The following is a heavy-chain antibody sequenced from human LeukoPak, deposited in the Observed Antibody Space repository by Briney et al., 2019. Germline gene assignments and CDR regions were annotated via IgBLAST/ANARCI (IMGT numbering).Heavy chain of an antibody. CDR3: ARRVTGTETLDY. Sequence: PSETLSLTCTVSGCSISSSSYYWGWIRQPPGKGLEWIGSIYYSGSTYYNPSLKSRVTISVDTSKNQFSLKLSSVTAADTAVYYCARRVTGTETLDYWGQGTLVTVSS. J-gene: IGHJ4*02. CDR1: GCSISSSSYY. D-gene: IGHD1-20*01. CDR2: IYYSGST. V-gene: IGHV4-39*01.